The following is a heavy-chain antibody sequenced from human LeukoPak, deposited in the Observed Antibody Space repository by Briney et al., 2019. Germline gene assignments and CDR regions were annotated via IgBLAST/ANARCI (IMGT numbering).Heavy chain of an antibody. Sequence: SQTLSLTCVISGDSVSTNSAAWNWIRQSPSGGLEWLGRIYYRSKWYSDYAVSVKSRVTINPDTSKNQFSLQLNSVTLEDTAVYYCARGAGVGAIHNVFDYWGQGTLVTVSS. CDR2: IYYRSKWYS. D-gene: IGHD1-26*01. CDR1: GDSVSTNSAA. V-gene: IGHV6-1*01. J-gene: IGHJ4*02. CDR3: ARGAGVGAIHNVFDY.